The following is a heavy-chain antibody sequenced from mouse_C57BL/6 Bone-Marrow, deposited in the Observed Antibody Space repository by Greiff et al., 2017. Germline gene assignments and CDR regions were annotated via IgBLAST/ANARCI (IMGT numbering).Heavy chain of an antibody. D-gene: IGHD2-5*01. Sequence: VQLQESGPELVKPGASVKISCKASGYAFSSPWMNWVKQRPGKGLEWIGRIYPGDGDTNYNGKFKGKATLTADKFSSTAYMQLSSLTSEDSAVYFCARSKGGYAMDYWGQGTSVTVSS. J-gene: IGHJ4*01. CDR2: IYPGDGDT. V-gene: IGHV1-82*01. CDR1: GYAFSSPW. CDR3: ARSKGGYAMDY.